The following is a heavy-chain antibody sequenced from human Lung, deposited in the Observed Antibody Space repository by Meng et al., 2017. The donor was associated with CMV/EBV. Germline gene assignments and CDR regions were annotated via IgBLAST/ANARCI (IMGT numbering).Heavy chain of an antibody. CDR1: GYTFTGYY. J-gene: IGHJ6*02. CDR2: INPNSGGT. V-gene: IGHV1-2*02. D-gene: IGHD3-3*01. Sequence: ASXXVSXKASGYTFTGYYMHWVRQAPGQGLEWMGWINPNSGGTNYAQKFQGRVTMTRDTSISTAYMGLSRLRSDDTAVYYCARDRLRFLEWSYGMDVWGQGTTVTVSS. CDR3: ARDRLRFLEWSYGMDV.